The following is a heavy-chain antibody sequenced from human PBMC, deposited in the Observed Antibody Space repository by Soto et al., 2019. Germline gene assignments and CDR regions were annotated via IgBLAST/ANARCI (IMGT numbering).Heavy chain of an antibody. Sequence: GGSLRLSCAASGFTFSSYSMNWVRQAPGKGLEWVSSISSSSSYIYYADSVKGRFTISRDNSKNTLYLQMNSLRAEDTAVYYCARELSNKLNAFDIWGQGTMVTVSS. J-gene: IGHJ3*02. CDR2: ISSSSSYI. CDR3: ARELSNKLNAFDI. V-gene: IGHV3-21*01. CDR1: GFTFSSYS. D-gene: IGHD4-4*01.